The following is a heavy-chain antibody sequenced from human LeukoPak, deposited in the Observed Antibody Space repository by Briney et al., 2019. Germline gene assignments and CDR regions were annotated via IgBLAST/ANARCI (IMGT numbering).Heavy chain of an antibody. Sequence: SETLSLTCAVYGGSFSGYYWSWIRQPPGKGLEWIGEINHSGSTNYNPSLKSRVTISVDTSKNQFSLKLSSVTAADTAVYYCAGGGLGYCSGGSCSRDFDYWGQGTLVTVSS. J-gene: IGHJ4*02. CDR3: AGGGLGYCSGGSCSRDFDY. D-gene: IGHD2-15*01. CDR1: GGSFSGYY. CDR2: INHSGST. V-gene: IGHV4-34*01.